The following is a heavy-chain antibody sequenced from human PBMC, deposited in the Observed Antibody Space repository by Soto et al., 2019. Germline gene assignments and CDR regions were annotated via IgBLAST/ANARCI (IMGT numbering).Heavy chain of an antibody. CDR2: IIPIFGTA. D-gene: IGHD3-22*01. CDR3: AREAAAFYDSSGYSRWFDP. V-gene: IGHV1-69*01. CDR1: GGTFSSYA. Sequence: QVQLVQSGAEVKKPGSSVKVSCTASGGTFSSYAISWVRQAPGQGLEWMGGIIPIFGTANYAQKFQGRVTITADESTSTAYMELSSLRSEDTAVYYCAREAAAFYDSSGYSRWFDPWGQGTLVTVSS. J-gene: IGHJ5*02.